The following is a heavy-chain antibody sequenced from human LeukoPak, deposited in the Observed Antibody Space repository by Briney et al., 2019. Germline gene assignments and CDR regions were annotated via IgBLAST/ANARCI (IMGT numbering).Heavy chain of an antibody. CDR1: GFTFSSYS. CDR3: ARELVVAATHDYYYGMDV. V-gene: IGHV3-21*01. D-gene: IGHD2-15*01. J-gene: IGHJ6*02. CDR2: ISSSSNHI. Sequence: PGGSLRLSCAASGFTFSSYSMNWVRQAPGKGLEWVSSISSSSNHIYYADSGKGRFTISRDNAKNSLYLHMSSLRAEDTAVYYCARELVVAATHDYYYGMDVWGQGTTVTVSS.